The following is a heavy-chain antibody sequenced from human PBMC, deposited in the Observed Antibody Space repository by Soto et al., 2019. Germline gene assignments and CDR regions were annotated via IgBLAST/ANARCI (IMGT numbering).Heavy chain of an antibody. D-gene: IGHD3-3*01. CDR2: ITAFTGNT. J-gene: IGHJ4*02. CDR3: ARISQSDFWSGYYYFFDS. CDR1: GYTFTDYG. Sequence: QVHLVQSGAEVEKPGASVKVSCKASGYTFTDYGISWVRQAPGQGLQWMGWITAFTGNTKYAQQFQGRVTMTTDTPTSTAYMELGSLESEDTAVYYCARISQSDFWSGYYYFFDSWDQGTLVTVSS. V-gene: IGHV1-18*01.